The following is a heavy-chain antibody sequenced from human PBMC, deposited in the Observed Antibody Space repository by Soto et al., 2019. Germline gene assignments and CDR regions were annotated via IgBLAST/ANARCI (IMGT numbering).Heavy chain of an antibody. V-gene: IGHV4-4*02. CDR3: ASLQTDYYGSGSVFDY. CDR1: GGSISSSNW. J-gene: IGHJ4*02. D-gene: IGHD3-10*01. Sequence: SETLSLTCAVSGGSISSSNWWSWVRQPPGKGLEWIGEIYHSGSTNYNPSLKNRDTISVDKSKNQFSLKLSSVTAADTAVYYCASLQTDYYGSGSVFDYWGQGTLVTVS. CDR2: IYHSGST.